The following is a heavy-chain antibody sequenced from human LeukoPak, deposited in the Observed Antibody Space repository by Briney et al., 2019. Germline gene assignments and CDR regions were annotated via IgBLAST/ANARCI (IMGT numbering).Heavy chain of an antibody. Sequence: GGSLRLSCAASGFTFSSYWMTWVRQGPGKGLEWVANIKPDGSLIYYVDSVKGRFTISRDNAKNSLYLQMNSLRAEDTAVYYCAEWELYSGFYYIDYWGQGTLATVSS. D-gene: IGHD1-26*01. V-gene: IGHV3-7*01. CDR2: IKPDGSLI. CDR3: AEWELYSGFYYIDY. CDR1: GFTFSSYW. J-gene: IGHJ4*02.